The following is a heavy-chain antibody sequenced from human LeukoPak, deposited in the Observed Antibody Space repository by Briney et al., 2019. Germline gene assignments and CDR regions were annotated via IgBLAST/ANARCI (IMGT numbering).Heavy chain of an antibody. CDR1: GGSISSYY. Sequence: MASETLSLTCTVSGGSISSYYWSWIRQPPGKGLEWIGYIYYSGSTHYNPSLKSRVTISVDTSKNQFSLKLSSVTAADTAVYYCARDGPNWGLDYWGQGTPVTVSS. D-gene: IGHD7-27*01. V-gene: IGHV4-59*01. CDR3: ARDGPNWGLDY. CDR2: IYYSGST. J-gene: IGHJ4*02.